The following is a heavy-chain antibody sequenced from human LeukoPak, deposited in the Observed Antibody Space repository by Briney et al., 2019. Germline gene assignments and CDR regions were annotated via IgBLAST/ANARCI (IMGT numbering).Heavy chain of an antibody. Sequence: GRSLRLSCAASGFTFGSYAMHWVRQAPGKGLEWVAVISYDGSNKYYADSVKGRFTISRDNSKNTLYLQMNSLRAEDTAVYYCARESGTTTGTFDYWGQGTLVTVSS. CDR1: GFTFGSYA. CDR2: ISYDGSNK. CDR3: ARESGTTTGTFDY. V-gene: IGHV3-30-3*01. J-gene: IGHJ4*02. D-gene: IGHD1-26*01.